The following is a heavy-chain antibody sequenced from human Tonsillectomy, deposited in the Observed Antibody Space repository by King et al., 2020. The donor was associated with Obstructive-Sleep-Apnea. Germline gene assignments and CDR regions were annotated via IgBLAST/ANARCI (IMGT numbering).Heavy chain of an antibody. CDR1: GGSINTRTHF. J-gene: IGHJ5*02. V-gene: IGHV4-39*07. Sequence: QLQESHPGLLKPSETLSLTCTVSGGSINTRTHFWGWIRQPPGKGLEWIASVSSSGDSLYNPSLRSRVTVSLSTSKNYFSLNLTSVTAADTALYYCARDIAFTYGYPWFDPWGQGTLVTVSS. CDR2: VSSSGDS. D-gene: IGHD5-18*01. CDR3: ARDIAFTYGYPWFDP.